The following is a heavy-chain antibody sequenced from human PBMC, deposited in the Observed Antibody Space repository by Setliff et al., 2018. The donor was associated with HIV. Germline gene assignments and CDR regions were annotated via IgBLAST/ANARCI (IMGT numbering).Heavy chain of an antibody. CDR2: IYTSGST. V-gene: IGHV4-4*09. CDR3: ARGLSFYDPGGFDY. Sequence: PSETLSLTCTVSGGSISSYYWSWIRQPPGKGLEWIGYIYTSGSTNYNPSLKSRVTMSLDTSKNQFSLKLNSVTALDTAVYYCARGLSFYDPGGFDYWGQGTLVTVSS. D-gene: IGHD3-22*01. CDR1: GGSISSYY. J-gene: IGHJ4*02.